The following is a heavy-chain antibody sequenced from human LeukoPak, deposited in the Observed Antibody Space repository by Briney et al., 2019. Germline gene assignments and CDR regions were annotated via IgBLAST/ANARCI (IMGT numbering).Heavy chain of an antibody. J-gene: IGHJ6*02. CDR2: ISYDGSNK. V-gene: IGHV3-30*18. CDR1: GFTFSSYG. Sequence: GGSLRLSCAASGFTFSSYGMHWVRQAPGKGLEWVAVISYDGSNKYYADSVKDRFTISRDNSKNTLYLQMNSLRAEDTAVYYCAKDGSYGMDVWGQGTTVTVSS. CDR3: AKDGSYGMDV.